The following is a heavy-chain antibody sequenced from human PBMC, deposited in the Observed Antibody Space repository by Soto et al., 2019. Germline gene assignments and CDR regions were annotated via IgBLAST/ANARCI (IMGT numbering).Heavy chain of an antibody. Sequence: QVQLVESGGGVVQPGRSLRLSCAASGFTFSSYGMHWVRQAPGKGLEWVAVISYDGSNKYYADSVKGRFTISRDNSKNTLYLQMHSLRAEDTAVYYCAKRHDYGDYAESGAFDSWGQGTMVTVSS. CDR3: AKRHDYGDYAESGAFDS. CDR1: GFTFSSYG. D-gene: IGHD4-17*01. V-gene: IGHV3-30*18. J-gene: IGHJ3*02. CDR2: ISYDGSNK.